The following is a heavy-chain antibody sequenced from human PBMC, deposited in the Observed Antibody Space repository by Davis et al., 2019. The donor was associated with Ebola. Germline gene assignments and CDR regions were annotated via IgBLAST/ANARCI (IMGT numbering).Heavy chain of an antibody. CDR1: GFTFSSYS. Sequence: GGSLRLSCAASGFTFSSYSMNWVRQAPGKGLEWVSSISSSSSYIYYADSVKGRFTISRDNAKNSLYLRMNSLRAEDTAVYYCARDDLAVAAAFDYWGQGTLVTVSS. CDR2: ISSSSSYI. CDR3: ARDDLAVAAAFDY. V-gene: IGHV3-21*01. D-gene: IGHD6-19*01. J-gene: IGHJ4*02.